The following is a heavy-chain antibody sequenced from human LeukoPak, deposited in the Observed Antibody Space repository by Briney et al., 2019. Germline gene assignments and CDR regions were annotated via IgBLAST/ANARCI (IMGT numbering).Heavy chain of an antibody. J-gene: IGHJ4*02. CDR2: IKSDGSST. CDR1: GFTFSSYW. V-gene: IGHV3-74*01. D-gene: IGHD5-12*01. CDR3: ARDRGYTQDY. Sequence: PGGSLRLSCAASGFTFSSYWMHWVRQAPWQGLVWVSHIKSDGSSTSYADSVKGRFTISRDNAKNTLYLQMNSLRAEDTAVYYCARDRGYTQDYWGQGTLVTVSS.